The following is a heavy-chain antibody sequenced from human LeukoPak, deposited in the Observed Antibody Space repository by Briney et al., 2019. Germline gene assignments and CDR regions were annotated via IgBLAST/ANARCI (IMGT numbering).Heavy chain of an antibody. CDR2: ISPYNGNT. CDR3: ARGGGSAATGLDY. D-gene: IGHD6-13*01. CDR1: GYTFSSSD. V-gene: IGHV1-18*01. J-gene: IGHJ4*02. Sequence: ASVKVSCKASGYTFSSSDITWVRQAPGQGLEWMGWISPYNGNTNYAHKVQGRVTMTTDTSTSTANMELRSLRPDDTAVYYCARGGGSAATGLDYWGQGTLVTVSS.